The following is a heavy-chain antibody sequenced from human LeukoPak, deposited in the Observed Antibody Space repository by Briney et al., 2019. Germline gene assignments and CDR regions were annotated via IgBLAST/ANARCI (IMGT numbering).Heavy chain of an antibody. CDR1: GFTFSSYA. CDR2: IKQDGSEK. Sequence: GGSLRLSCAASGFTFSSYAMSWVRQAPGKGLEWVANIKQDGSEKYYVDSVKGRFTISRDNAKNSLYLQMNSLRAEDTAVYYCAREGNNYYGSGVIGAFDIWGQGTMVTVSS. CDR3: AREGNNYYGSGVIGAFDI. J-gene: IGHJ3*02. V-gene: IGHV3-7*01. D-gene: IGHD3-10*01.